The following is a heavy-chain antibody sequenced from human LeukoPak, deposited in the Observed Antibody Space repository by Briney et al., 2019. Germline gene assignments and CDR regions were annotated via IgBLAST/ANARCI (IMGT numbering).Heavy chain of an antibody. CDR2: IYHSGST. V-gene: IGHV4-39*07. CDR3: ARNGQQYSSSWYYDY. CDR1: GGSISSSSYY. J-gene: IGHJ4*02. Sequence: SETLSLTCTVSGGSISSSSYYWGWIRQPPGKGLEWIGSIYHSGSTYYNPSLKSRVTISVDTSKNQFSLKLTSVTAADTAVYYCARNGQQYSSSWYYDYWGQGTLVTVSS. D-gene: IGHD6-13*01.